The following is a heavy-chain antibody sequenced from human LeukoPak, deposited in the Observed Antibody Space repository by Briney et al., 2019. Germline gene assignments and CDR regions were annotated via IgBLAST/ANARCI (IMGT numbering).Heavy chain of an antibody. Sequence: SETLSLTCAVYGGSFSGYYWSWVRQPPGKGLEWSGESINHGGSPNYNPSLKSRVTISVDTSKNQFSLKLSSVTAADTAVYYCARGGIRNRHYYYYMDVWGKGTTVTVSS. D-gene: IGHD1-14*01. CDR1: GGSFSGYY. CDR3: ARGGIRNRHYYYYMDV. J-gene: IGHJ6*03. V-gene: IGHV4-34*01. CDR2: SINHGGSP.